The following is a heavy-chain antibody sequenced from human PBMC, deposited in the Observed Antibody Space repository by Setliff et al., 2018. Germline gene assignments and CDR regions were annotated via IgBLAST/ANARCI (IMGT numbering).Heavy chain of an antibody. CDR3: ARAPHVSGNFGWFDP. CDR1: GDSISSGTYC. V-gene: IGHV4-31*01. D-gene: IGHD3-10*01. Sequence: ASETLSLTCTVSGDSISSGTYCWNWIRQYPGEGLEWIGYICNSGVTNYNPSLKSVVTVSADTSKNQFSLTLRSVTAADTAVYYCARAPHVSGNFGWFDPWGQGTLVTVSS. J-gene: IGHJ5*02. CDR2: ICNSGVT.